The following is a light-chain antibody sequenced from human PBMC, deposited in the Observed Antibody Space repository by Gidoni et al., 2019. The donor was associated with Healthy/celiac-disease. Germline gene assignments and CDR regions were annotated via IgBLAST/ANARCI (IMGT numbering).Light chain of an antibody. Sequence: EIVMTLSPATLSVSPGERATLSGRASQSVSNNLAWYQQKPCQAPRLLIYGASTRATGIPARFSGSGSGTEFTLTISSLQSEDFAVYYWQQYNNWPPGGTFGQGTKVEIK. V-gene: IGKV3-15*01. CDR3: QQYNNWPPGGT. CDR1: QSVSNN. J-gene: IGKJ1*01. CDR2: GAS.